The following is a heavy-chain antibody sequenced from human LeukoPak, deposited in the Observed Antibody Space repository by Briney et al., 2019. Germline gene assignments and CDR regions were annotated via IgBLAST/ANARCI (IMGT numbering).Heavy chain of an antibody. V-gene: IGHV3-74*01. Sequence: PGGSLRLSCAASGFTFSSYWMHWVRQVQGKGLAWVSRINSDGSSTIYADSVKGRFTISRDNAKNTLYLHMNSVEAEDMTVYYTAARAARIRSDYGGQATLVTVSS. CDR3: AARAARIRSDY. CDR1: GFTFSSYW. J-gene: IGHJ4*02. CDR2: INSDGSST. D-gene: IGHD6-13*01.